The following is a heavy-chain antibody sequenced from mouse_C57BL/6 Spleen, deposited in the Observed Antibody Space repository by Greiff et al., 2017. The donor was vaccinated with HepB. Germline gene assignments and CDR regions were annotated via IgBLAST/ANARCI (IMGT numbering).Heavy chain of an antibody. CDR3: ARDDNSGTNFDY. J-gene: IGHJ2*01. CDR2: IDPANGNT. D-gene: IGHD1-3*01. Sequence: EVQLQQSVAELVRPGASVKLSCKASGFNFTNSYMHWVKQRPEQGLEWIGRIDPANGNTKYAPKFQGKATLTADTSSNTAYLQLSSLTSEDTAIYYCARDDNSGTNFDYWGQGTTLTVSS. CDR1: GFNFTNSY. V-gene: IGHV14-3*01.